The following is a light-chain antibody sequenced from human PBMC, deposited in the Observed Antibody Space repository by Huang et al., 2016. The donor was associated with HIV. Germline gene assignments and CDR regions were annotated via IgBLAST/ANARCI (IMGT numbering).Light chain of an antibody. CDR3: QQYDNLPPT. CDR1: QDITNF. V-gene: IGKV1-33*01. J-gene: IGKJ2*01. Sequence: DIQMTQSPSSLSASVGDRVTITCQASQDITNFLNWFQQKPGKAPKLLIYDASNLETGVPPRFSGGGSGTDFTFTISSLQPEDIATYYYQQYDNLPPTFGQGTKLEIK. CDR2: DAS.